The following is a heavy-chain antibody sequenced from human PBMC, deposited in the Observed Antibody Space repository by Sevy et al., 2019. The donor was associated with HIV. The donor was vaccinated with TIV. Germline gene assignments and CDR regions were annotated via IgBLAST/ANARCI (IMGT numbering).Heavy chain of an antibody. V-gene: IGHV1-2*02. D-gene: IGHD2-2*01. J-gene: IGHJ4*02. CDR2: INPHIGGT. CDR3: ARGDSLVVPPATVDY. CDR1: GYTFTDYY. Sequence: ASVKVSCKASGYTFTDYYIHWVRQAPGQGLEWMGWINPHIGGTNFAQKFQGRVTMTRDTSISTAYLDLSRLRSDDTAIYYCARGDSLVVPPATVDYWGRGTLVTVSS.